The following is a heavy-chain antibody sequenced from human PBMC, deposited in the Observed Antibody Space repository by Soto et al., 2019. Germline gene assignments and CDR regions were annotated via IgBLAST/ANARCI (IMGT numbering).Heavy chain of an antibody. CDR2: ISTRSYI. CDR3: ARQVTNRAAMTNWFDP. CDR1: GFTFSSYS. Sequence: GGSLRLSCAASGFTFSSYSMNWVRQAPGEGLEWVSSISTRSYIYYADSVKGRFTISRDNAKNSLYLQMNSVRAEDKAVYYCARQVTNRAAMTNWFDPWGQGTLVTVSS. J-gene: IGHJ5*02. D-gene: IGHD2-2*01. V-gene: IGHV3-21*01.